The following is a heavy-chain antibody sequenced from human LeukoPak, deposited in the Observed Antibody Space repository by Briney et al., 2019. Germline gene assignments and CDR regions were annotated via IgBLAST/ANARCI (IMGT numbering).Heavy chain of an antibody. Sequence: SETLSLTCGVSGGSITSTNYWTWVRQPPGKGLEWIGEVNLQGSTNYNPSLKSRVTISVDTSKNQFSLKLSSVTAADTAVYYCARAKSSGHWYFDLWGRGTLVTVSS. CDR3: ARAKSSGHWYFDL. CDR1: GGSITSTNY. CDR2: VNLQGST. V-gene: IGHV4-4*02. D-gene: IGHD6-19*01. J-gene: IGHJ2*01.